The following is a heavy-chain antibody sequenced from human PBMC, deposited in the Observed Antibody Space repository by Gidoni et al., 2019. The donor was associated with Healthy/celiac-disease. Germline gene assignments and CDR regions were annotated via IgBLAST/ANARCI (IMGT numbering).Heavy chain of an antibody. Sequence: EVQLVESGGGLVQPGRSLRLSCAASGFTFDDYAMHWVRPAPGKGLEWVSGISWNSGSIGYADSVKGRFTISRDNAKNSLYLQMNSLRAEDTALYYCAKATPRYSSSWYENYFDYWGQGTLVTVSS. CDR2: ISWNSGSI. J-gene: IGHJ4*02. CDR1: GFTFDDYA. V-gene: IGHV3-9*01. D-gene: IGHD6-13*01. CDR3: AKATPRYSSSWYENYFDY.